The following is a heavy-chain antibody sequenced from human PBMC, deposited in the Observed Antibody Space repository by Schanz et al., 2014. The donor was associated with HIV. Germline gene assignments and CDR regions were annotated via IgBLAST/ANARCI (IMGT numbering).Heavy chain of an antibody. Sequence: VQLVESGGGVVQPGRSLRLSCAASGFTFSSYGMHWVRQAPGKGLEWVSGISGNGGSTYHADSVKGRFTISRDNSKNTLYLQMNSLRAEDTAVYYCTKAVPPDVWGQGTTVTVSS. J-gene: IGHJ6*02. CDR3: TKAVPPDV. V-gene: IGHV3-23*04. D-gene: IGHD1-1*01. CDR2: ISGNGGST. CDR1: GFTFSSYG.